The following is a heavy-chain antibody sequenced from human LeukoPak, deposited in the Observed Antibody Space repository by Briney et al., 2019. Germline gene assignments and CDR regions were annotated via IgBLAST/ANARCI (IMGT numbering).Heavy chain of an antibody. V-gene: IGHV3-23*01. Sequence: GGSLRLSCAASGFTFSSYAMSWVRQAPGKGLEWVSSISDSGSGAYYADSVKGRFTISRDNSKNMVYLQMNSLRAEDTAVYYCAKDGGFDSRKYYFDHWGRGTLVTVSS. J-gene: IGHJ4*02. D-gene: IGHD3-22*01. CDR3: AKDGGFDSRKYYFDH. CDR1: GFTFSSYA. CDR2: ISDSGSGA.